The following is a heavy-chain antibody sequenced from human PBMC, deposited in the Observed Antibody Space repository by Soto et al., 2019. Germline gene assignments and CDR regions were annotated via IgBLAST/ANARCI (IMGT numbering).Heavy chain of an antibody. CDR1: GFTFSSYA. CDR2: ISGSGGST. Sequence: GGSLILSCAASGFTFSSYAMSWVRQAPGKGLEWVSAISGSGGSTYYADSVKGRFTISRDNSKNTLYLQMNSLRAEDTAVYYCAKDPASIAVAGTSDYWGQGTLVTVSS. J-gene: IGHJ4*02. V-gene: IGHV3-23*01. CDR3: AKDPASIAVAGTSDY. D-gene: IGHD6-19*01.